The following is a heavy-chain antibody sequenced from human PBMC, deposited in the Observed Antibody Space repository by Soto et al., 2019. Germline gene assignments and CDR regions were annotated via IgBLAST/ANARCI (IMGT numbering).Heavy chain of an antibody. CDR3: ASGGIGGWYGSYYFDY. CDR1: GFTFGSYW. J-gene: IGHJ4*02. CDR2: IKGDGSET. Sequence: EVQLVESGGGLVQPGGSLRLSCAASGFTFGSYWMSWVRQAPGKGLEWVANIKGDGSETYCVDSVKGRFTVSRDNAKNSLYLQMNSLTVEDTALYYCASGGIGGWYGSYYFDYWGQGTLVTVSS. V-gene: IGHV3-7*01. D-gene: IGHD6-19*01.